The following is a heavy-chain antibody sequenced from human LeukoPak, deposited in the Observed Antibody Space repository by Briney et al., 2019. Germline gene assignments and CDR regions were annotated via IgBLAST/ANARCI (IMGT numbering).Heavy chain of an antibody. CDR1: GYTLTSYG. CDR3: ARRCSSSSCRSYGMDV. Sequence: ASVKVSCKASGYTLTSYGIIWVRQAPGQGLEWLGWIRAFNGNTNYAREVQGRVTMTTDTSTNTAYMDLRSLTSDDTAIYYCARRCSSSSCRSYGMDVWGQGTMVTVSS. D-gene: IGHD2-2*01. V-gene: IGHV1-18*01. J-gene: IGHJ6*02. CDR2: IRAFNGNT.